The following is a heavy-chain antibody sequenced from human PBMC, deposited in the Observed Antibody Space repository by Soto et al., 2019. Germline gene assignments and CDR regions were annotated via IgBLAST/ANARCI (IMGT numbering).Heavy chain of an antibody. Sequence: EVQLLESGGGLVQPGGSLRLSCAASGFTFSSYAMSWVRQAPGKGLEWVSAISGSGVSTYYANSVKGRFTISRDNSKNTLYLQMDSLRAEDTALYYCATDLRLPGADWGQGTLVTVSS. CDR2: ISGSGVST. CDR3: ATDLRLPGAD. D-gene: IGHD2-21*01. J-gene: IGHJ4*02. CDR1: GFTFSSYA. V-gene: IGHV3-23*01.